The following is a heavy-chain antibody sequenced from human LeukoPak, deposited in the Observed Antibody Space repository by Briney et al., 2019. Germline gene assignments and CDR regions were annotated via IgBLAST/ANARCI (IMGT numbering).Heavy chain of an antibody. CDR3: ARDVEQRPSWYFDL. Sequence: SVKVSCKASGGTFSSYAISWVRPAPGQGLEWMGRIIPILGIANYAQKFQGRVMITADKSTSTAYMELSSLRSEDTAVYYCARDVEQRPSWYFDLWGRGTLVTVSS. V-gene: IGHV1-69*04. CDR1: GGTFSSYA. J-gene: IGHJ2*01. CDR2: IIPILGIA. D-gene: IGHD6-25*01.